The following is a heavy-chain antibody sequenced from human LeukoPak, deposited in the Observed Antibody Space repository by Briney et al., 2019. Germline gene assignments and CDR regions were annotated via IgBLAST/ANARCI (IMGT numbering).Heavy chain of an antibody. Sequence: ASVKVSCKASGYTFTSYGISWVRQTPGQGLEWMGWISAYNGNTNYAQKLQGRVTMTTDTSTSTAYMELRSLRSDDTAVYYCARTYYYDSSGYYSTGGLDYWGQGTLVTVSS. CDR2: ISAYNGNT. V-gene: IGHV1-18*01. CDR3: ARTYYYDSSGYYSTGGLDY. D-gene: IGHD3-22*01. CDR1: GYTFTSYG. J-gene: IGHJ4*02.